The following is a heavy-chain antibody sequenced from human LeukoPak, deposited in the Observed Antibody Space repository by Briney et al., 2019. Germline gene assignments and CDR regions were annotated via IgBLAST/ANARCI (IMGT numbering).Heavy chain of an antibody. J-gene: IGHJ3*02. CDR3: AKDQSRWRGGDAFDI. CDR1: GFTFSSYG. V-gene: IGHV3-30*18. CDR2: ISYDGSNK. Sequence: GRSLRLSCAASGFTFSSYGMHWVRQAPGKGLEWVAVISYDGSNKYYADSVKGRFTISRDNPKNTLYLQMNSLRAEDTAVYYCAKDQSRWRGGDAFDIWGQGTMVTVSS. D-gene: IGHD4-23*01.